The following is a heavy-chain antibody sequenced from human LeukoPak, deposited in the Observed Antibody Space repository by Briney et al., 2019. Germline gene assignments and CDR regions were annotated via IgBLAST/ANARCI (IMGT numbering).Heavy chain of an antibody. D-gene: IGHD3-10*01. CDR3: ASFYYGSGLAVDY. V-gene: IGHV4-4*09. J-gene: IGHJ4*02. CDR1: GGSFSTDY. Sequence: SETLSLTCTVSGGSFSTDYWNWIRQPPGKGLEWIGYIYPSGRSNYSPSLKSRVTISADTSKRQFSLKLTSVTAADTAIYYCASFYYGSGLAVDYWGQGILVTVSS. CDR2: IYPSGRS.